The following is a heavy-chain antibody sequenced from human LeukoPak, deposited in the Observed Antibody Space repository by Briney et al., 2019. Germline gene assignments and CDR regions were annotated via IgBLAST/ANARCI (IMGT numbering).Heavy chain of an antibody. D-gene: IGHD2-15*01. CDR3: AKTKLGYCSGGSCYSRHYRLDY. CDR2: ISGSGGST. CDR1: GFTFSSYA. V-gene: IGHV3-23*01. Sequence: GGSLRLSCAASGFTFSSYAISWVRQAPGKGLEWVSAISGSGGSTYYADSVKGRFTISRDDSKNTLYLQMNSLRAEDTAVYYCAKTKLGYCSGGSCYSRHYRLDYWGQGTLVTVSS. J-gene: IGHJ4*02.